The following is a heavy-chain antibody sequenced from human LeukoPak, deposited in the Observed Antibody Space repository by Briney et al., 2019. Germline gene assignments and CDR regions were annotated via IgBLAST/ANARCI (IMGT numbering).Heavy chain of an antibody. CDR1: GFTFSNYW. CDR2: IWYDGSNK. D-gene: IGHD2-21*02. Sequence: GGSLRLSCAASGFTFSNYWMTWVRQAPGKGLEWVAVIWYDGSNKYYADSVKGRFTISRDNSKNTLYLQMNSLRAEDTAVYYCARANHYGDYYFDYWGQGTLVTVSS. CDR3: ARANHYGDYYFDY. J-gene: IGHJ4*02. V-gene: IGHV3-33*08.